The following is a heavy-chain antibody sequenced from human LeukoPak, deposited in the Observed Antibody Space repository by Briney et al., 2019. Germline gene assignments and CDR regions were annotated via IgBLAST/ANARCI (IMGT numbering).Heavy chain of an antibody. J-gene: IGHJ1*01. CDR2: ISTSSTTI. CDR1: GFTFSDYN. Sequence: PGGSLRLSCAASGFTFSDYNMNWVRQAPGKGLEWVSYISTSSTTIYYADSVKGRFTVSRDNAKNSLYLQMNSLRAEDTAVYYCARRSITMIVVEHWGQGTLVTVSS. D-gene: IGHD3-22*01. V-gene: IGHV3-48*04. CDR3: ARRSITMIVVEH.